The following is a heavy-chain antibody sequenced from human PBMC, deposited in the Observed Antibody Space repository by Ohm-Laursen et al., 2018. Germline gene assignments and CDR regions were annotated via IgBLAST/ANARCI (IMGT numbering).Heavy chain of an antibody. D-gene: IGHD4-17*01. CDR1: GFIFRNFG. CDR2: IWYDGSNK. V-gene: IGHV3-33*06. Sequence: SLRLSCSASGFIFRNFGMHWVRQAPGKGLEWVAAIWYDGSNKYYADSVKGRFTISRDNSKNTLYLQMYSLRAEDTAVYYCAKLKTTVSPNAGFDYWGQGTLVTVSS. J-gene: IGHJ4*02. CDR3: AKLKTTVSPNAGFDY.